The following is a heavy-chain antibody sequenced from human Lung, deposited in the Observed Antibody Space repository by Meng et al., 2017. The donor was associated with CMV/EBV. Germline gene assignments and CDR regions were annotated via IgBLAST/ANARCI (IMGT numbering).Heavy chain of an antibody. D-gene: IGHD2-2*01. CDR2: IYWDDDK. J-gene: IGHJ5*02. Sequence: QITLEESGPTLVKPTQTLTLTCTFSGFSLSTSEVGVGWIRQPPGKALEWLAVIYWDDDKHYSPSLKSRLTITKDTSKNQVVLTLTNMDPVDTATYYCALFTRSWFDPWGQGTLVTVSS. CDR3: ALFTRSWFDP. CDR1: GFSLSTSEVG. V-gene: IGHV2-5*02.